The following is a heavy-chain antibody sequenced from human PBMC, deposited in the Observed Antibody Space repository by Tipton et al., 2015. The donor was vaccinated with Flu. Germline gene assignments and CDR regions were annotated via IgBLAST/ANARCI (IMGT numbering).Heavy chain of an antibody. CDR3: ARGVKDIAVVPAAPGSGFDY. CDR1: GGSISSSSYY. D-gene: IGHD2-2*01. V-gene: IGHV4-39*07. J-gene: IGHJ4*02. CDR2: INHSGST. Sequence: LRLSCTVSGGSISSSSYYWSWIRQPPGKGLEWIGEINHSGSTNYNPSLKSRVTISVDTSKNQFSLKLSSVTAADTAVYYCARGVKDIAVVPAAPGSGFDYWGQGTLVTVSS.